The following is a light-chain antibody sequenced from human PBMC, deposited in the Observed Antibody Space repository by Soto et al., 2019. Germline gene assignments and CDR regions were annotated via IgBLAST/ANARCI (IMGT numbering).Light chain of an antibody. CDR2: GAS. CDR3: QQYGSSPIT. V-gene: IGKV3-20*01. Sequence: EIVLTQSPGTLSLSPGERATLSCRASQSVTNSYLAWYQQKPGQAPRLLIYGASRWATGIPDRFSGSGSGTDFTFTIGRLEPEDFSVYYCQQYGSSPITFGQGTRLEIK. CDR1: QSVTNSY. J-gene: IGKJ5*01.